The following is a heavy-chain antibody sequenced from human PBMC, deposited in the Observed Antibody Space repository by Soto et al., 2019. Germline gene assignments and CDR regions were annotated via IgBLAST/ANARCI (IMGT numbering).Heavy chain of an antibody. V-gene: IGHV6-1*01. CDR2: TYYRSKWYN. CDR1: GDSVSSNSAA. Sequence: SQTLSLTCAISGDSVSSNSAAWNWIRQSPSRGLEWLGRTYYRSKWYNDYAVSVKSRITINPDTSKNQFSLQLNSVTPEDTAVYYCPRGLEAAHTGWFDPWGQGTMVTVSS. D-gene: IGHD6-6*01. J-gene: IGHJ5*02. CDR3: PRGLEAAHTGWFDP.